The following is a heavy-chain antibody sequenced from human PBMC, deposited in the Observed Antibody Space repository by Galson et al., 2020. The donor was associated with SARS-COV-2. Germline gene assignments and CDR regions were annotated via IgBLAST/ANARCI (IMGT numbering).Heavy chain of an antibody. Sequence: ASVTVSCKASGYTFTGYYMHWVRQAPGQGLAWMGWINPNSGGTNYAQKFQGRVTMTRDTSISTAYMELSRLRSDDTAVYYCARGHYYDSSGYLDAFDIWGQGTMVTVSS. CDR2: INPNSGGT. D-gene: IGHD3-22*01. J-gene: IGHJ3*02. CDR1: GYTFTGYY. V-gene: IGHV1-2*02. CDR3: ARGHYYDSSGYLDAFDI.